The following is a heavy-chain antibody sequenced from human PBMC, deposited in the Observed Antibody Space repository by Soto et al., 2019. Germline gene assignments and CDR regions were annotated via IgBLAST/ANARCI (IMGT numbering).Heavy chain of an antibody. CDR1: GFYFIDAW. D-gene: IGHD1-1*01. V-gene: IGHV3-15*01. J-gene: IGHJ6*04. Sequence: ESGGGLVKPGGYLKLSCSASGFYFIDAWMSWVRQAPGKGLEWVARIKSRGSGGTTDYAAPVKGRFTISRDDSKNVIFLQMDSLKTDDTAVYYCNWNHDIYYRMDDWCKGTTVSVSS. CDR2: IKSRGSGGTT. CDR3: NWNHDIYYRMDD.